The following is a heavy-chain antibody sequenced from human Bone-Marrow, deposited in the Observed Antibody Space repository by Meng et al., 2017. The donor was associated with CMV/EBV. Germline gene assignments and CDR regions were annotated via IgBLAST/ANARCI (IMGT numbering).Heavy chain of an antibody. CDR3: ARDADYDILTGSGWYFDL. J-gene: IGHJ2*01. CDR2: IYYSGST. D-gene: IGHD3-9*01. Sequence: SETLSLTCTVSGGSISSYYWSWIRQPPGKGLEWIGYIYYSGSTNYNPSLKSRVTISVDTSKNQFPLKLSSVTAADTAVDYCARDADYDILTGSGWYFDLWGRGTLVTVSS. V-gene: IGHV4-59*01. CDR1: GGSISSYY.